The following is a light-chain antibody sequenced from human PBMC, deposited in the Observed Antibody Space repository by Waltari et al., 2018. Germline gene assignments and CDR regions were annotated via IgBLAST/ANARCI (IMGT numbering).Light chain of an antibody. CDR1: QSVGSY. V-gene: IGKV3-11*01. Sequence: EIVLTQSPATLSLSPGERATLSCRASQSVGSYLAWYQQRPGQAPRLLISDASNRATGIPARFSGSGSETDFTLTISSLEPEDFAVYYCQQRNTWWTFCQGTKVEIK. CDR3: QQRNTWWT. J-gene: IGKJ1*01. CDR2: DAS.